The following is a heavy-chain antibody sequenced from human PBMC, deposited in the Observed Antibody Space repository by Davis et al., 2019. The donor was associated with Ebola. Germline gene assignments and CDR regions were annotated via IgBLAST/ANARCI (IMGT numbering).Heavy chain of an antibody. CDR2: FDPEDGET. D-gene: IGHD2-8*02. CDR3: ARDGVPGVLVDYYYYMDV. J-gene: IGHJ6*03. Sequence: ASVKVSCKVSGYTLTELSMHWVRQAPGKGLEWMGGFDPEDGETIYAQKFQGRVTMTEDTSTDTAYMELSSLRSEDTAVYYCARDGVPGVLVDYYYYMDVWGKGTTVTVSS. CDR1: GYTLTELS. V-gene: IGHV1-24*01.